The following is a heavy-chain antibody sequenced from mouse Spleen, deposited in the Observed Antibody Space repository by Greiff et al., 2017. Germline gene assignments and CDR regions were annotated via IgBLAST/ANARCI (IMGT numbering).Heavy chain of an antibody. Sequence: EVMLVESGGGLVQPGGSLRLSCATSGFTFTDYYMSWVRKPPGKALEWLGFIRNKANGYTTEYSASVKGRFTISRDNSQSILYLQMNTLRAEDSATYYCARDSNYFGYWGQGTTLTVSS. CDR3: ARDSNYFGY. J-gene: IGHJ2*01. CDR1: GFTFTDYY. CDR2: IRNKANGYTT. V-gene: IGHV7-3*02.